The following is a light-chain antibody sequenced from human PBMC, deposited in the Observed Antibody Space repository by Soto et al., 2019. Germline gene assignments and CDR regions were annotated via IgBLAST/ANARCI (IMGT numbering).Light chain of an antibody. J-gene: IGKJ1*01. CDR3: QQYNSYET. V-gene: IGKV3-15*01. CDR2: GAS. Sequence: EVVMTQSPYTLSVSPGETATLSCRASQSVSSNLAWYQQKLGQAPRLLIYGASTRATGISARFSGSGSGTDFTLTISSLQPEDFATYYCQQYNSYETFGQGTKVDI. CDR1: QSVSSN.